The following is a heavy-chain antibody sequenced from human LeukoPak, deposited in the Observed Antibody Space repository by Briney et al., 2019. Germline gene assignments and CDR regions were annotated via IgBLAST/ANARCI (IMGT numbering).Heavy chain of an antibody. Sequence: PGGSLRLSCAASGFTFSSYSMNWVRQAPGKGLEWVSSISSSSSYIYYADSVKGRFTISRDNAKNSLYLQTNSLRAEDTAVYYCASYALDAFDIWGQGTMVTVSS. CDR1: GFTFSSYS. J-gene: IGHJ3*02. D-gene: IGHD2-2*01. CDR3: ASYALDAFDI. V-gene: IGHV3-21*01. CDR2: ISSSSSYI.